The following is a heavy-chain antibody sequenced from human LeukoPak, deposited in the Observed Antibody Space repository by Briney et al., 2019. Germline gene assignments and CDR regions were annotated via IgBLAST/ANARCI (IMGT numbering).Heavy chain of an antibody. CDR2: INPSGGST. D-gene: IGHD3-3*01. J-gene: IGHJ4*02. V-gene: IGHV1-46*01. CDR3: AREEGSGKGLDY. CDR1: GYTFTSYY. Sequence: ASVKVSCKASGYTFTSYYMHWVRQAPGQGLEWMGIINPSGGSTNYAQKFQGRVTMTRDTSTSTVYMELSSLRSEDTAVYYCAREEGSGKGLDYWGQGTLVTVSS.